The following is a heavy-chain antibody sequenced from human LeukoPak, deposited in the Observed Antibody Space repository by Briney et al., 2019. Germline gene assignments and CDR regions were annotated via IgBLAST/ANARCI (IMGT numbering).Heavy chain of an antibody. V-gene: IGHV4-61*08. CDR1: GGSTSSGGYY. Sequence: SETLSLTCTVSGGSTSSGGYYWSWIRQPPGKGLEWIGQINHSGSTNYNSSLKSRVTISVDTSKNQFSLKVSSVTAADTAVYYCARVGYNAFDIWGQGTMVTVSS. J-gene: IGHJ3*02. CDR2: INHSGST. D-gene: IGHD5-24*01. CDR3: ARVGYNAFDI.